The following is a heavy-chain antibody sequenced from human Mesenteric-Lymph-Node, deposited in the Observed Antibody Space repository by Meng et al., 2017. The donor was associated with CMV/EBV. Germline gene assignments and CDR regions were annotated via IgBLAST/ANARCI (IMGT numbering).Heavy chain of an antibody. J-gene: IGHJ5*02. CDR2: IWYDGSET. CDR3: ARDHCGGDCYNSGWFDP. V-gene: IGHV3-33*01. D-gene: IGHD2-21*01. Sequence: GGSLRLSCAASGFSFSSHGMHWVRQTPGKGLEWLTFIWYDGSETYYTDSVKGQFIISRDNARNTLYLQMNSLRVEDTAVYFCARDHCGGDCYNSGWFDPWGQGTLVTVSS. CDR1: GFSFSSHG.